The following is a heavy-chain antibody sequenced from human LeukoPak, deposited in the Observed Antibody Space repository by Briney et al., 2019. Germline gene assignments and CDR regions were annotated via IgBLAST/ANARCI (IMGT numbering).Heavy chain of an antibody. D-gene: IGHD3-16*01. Sequence: GGSLRLSCAASGFTFSSYSMNWVRQAPGKGLEWVSSISSSSSYIYYADSVKGRFTISRDNAKNSLYLQMNSLRAEDTAAYYCARRGPLWEGGFDYWGQGTLVTVSS. CDR3: ARRGPLWEGGFDY. V-gene: IGHV3-21*01. CDR2: ISSSSSYI. J-gene: IGHJ4*02. CDR1: GFTFSSYS.